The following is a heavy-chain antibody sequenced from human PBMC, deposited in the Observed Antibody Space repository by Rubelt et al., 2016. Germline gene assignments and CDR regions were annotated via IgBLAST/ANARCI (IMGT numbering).Heavy chain of an antibody. J-gene: IGHJ6*03. CDR2: TYYRSKWYN. Sequence: QVQLQQSGPGLVKPSQTLSLTCAISGDSVSSNSAAWNWIRQSPSRGLEWLGRTYYRSKWYNDYAVSVKSRIIINPDTSKNQFSLQLNSVIPEGTAVYFCGREPVRIAARGGNFYYYYMDVWGRGTTVTVSS. CDR3: GREPVRIAARGGNFYYYYMDV. V-gene: IGHV6-1*01. CDR1: GDSVSSNSAA. D-gene: IGHD6-6*01.